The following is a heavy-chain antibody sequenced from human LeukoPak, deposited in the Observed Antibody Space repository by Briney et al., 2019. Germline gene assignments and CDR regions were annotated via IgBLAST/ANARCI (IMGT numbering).Heavy chain of an antibody. Sequence: PGGSLRLSCAASGFTVTRNYMTWVRQAPGKGLEWVSVIYSGGSTYYADSVKGRFTISRDNSKNTLYLQMNSLRTEDTAVYYCAKDKNGGNTFDYWGQGTLVTVSS. J-gene: IGHJ4*02. V-gene: IGHV3-53*01. D-gene: IGHD4-23*01. CDR2: IYSGGST. CDR3: AKDKNGGNTFDY. CDR1: GFTVTRNY.